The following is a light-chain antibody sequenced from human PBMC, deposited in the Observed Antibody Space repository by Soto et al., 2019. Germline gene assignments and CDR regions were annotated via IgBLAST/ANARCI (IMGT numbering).Light chain of an antibody. CDR2: AAS. V-gene: IGKV1-39*01. Sequence: DIQMTQSPSSLSASVEDRVIITCRASQSISNHLNWYQQKPGKAPKLLIFAASSLQSGVPSRFSGSRSGPDFTLTISSLQPEDFATYYCLQHNSYPRTFGQGTKLEIK. CDR1: QSISNH. CDR3: LQHNSYPRT. J-gene: IGKJ2*01.